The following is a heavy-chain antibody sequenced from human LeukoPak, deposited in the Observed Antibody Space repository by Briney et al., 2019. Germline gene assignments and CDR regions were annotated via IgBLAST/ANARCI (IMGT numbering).Heavy chain of an antibody. J-gene: IGHJ4*02. V-gene: IGHV7-4-1*01. D-gene: IGHD3-10*01. CDR3: ARAPGSYYSIDF. CDR2: INTITGHP. CDR1: GYTFTSYA. Sequence: GASVKVSCKASGYTFTSYAMNWVRQAPGQGLQWMGWINTITGHPTYAPGFTGRFVFSLDTSVNSTHLQIHSLKAEDTAVYYCARAPGSYYSIDFWGQGTLVTVSS.